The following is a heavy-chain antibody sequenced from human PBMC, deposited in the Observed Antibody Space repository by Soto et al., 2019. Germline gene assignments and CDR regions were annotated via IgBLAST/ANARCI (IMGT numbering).Heavy chain of an antibody. D-gene: IGHD3-10*01. CDR3: ARELLGITMVRGVNNYYGMDV. Sequence: PGGSLRLSCAASGFTFSSYGMHWVRQAPGKGLEWVAVIWYDGSNKYYADSVKGRFTISRDNSKNTLYLQMNSLRAEDTAVYYCARELLGITMVRGVNNYYGMDVWGQGTTVTVS. J-gene: IGHJ6*02. V-gene: IGHV3-33*01. CDR1: GFTFSSYG. CDR2: IWYDGSNK.